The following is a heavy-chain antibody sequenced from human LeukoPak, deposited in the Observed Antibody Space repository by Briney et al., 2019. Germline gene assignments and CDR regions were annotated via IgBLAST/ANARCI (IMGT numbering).Heavy chain of an antibody. D-gene: IGHD6-6*01. CDR2: IRYDGSNK. V-gene: IGHV3-30*02. J-gene: IGHJ4*02. CDR3: AKDLGSSWEFDH. CDR1: GFTFSSYG. Sequence: GGSLRLSCAASGFTFSSYGMHWVRQAPGKGLEWVAFIRYDGSNKYYADSVKGRFTISRDNSKNTLYLQMNSLRAEDTAVHYCAKDLGSSWEFDHWGQGTLVTVSS.